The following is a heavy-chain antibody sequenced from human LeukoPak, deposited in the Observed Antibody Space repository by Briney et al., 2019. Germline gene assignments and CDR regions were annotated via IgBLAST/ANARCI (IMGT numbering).Heavy chain of an antibody. D-gene: IGHD4-17*01. V-gene: IGHV3-11*06. CDR1: GFTFNDYY. J-gene: IGHJ4*02. CDR2: ISSSSSST. CDR3: AREGGLRLTTRFFDY. Sequence: GGSPRLSCAANGFTFNDYYMSWIRQAPGKGLASSSFISSSSSSTNFADSVKGRFTISRDNAKNSLYLQMNSLRAEDTAVYYCAREGGLRLTTRFFDYWGQGTLVTVSS.